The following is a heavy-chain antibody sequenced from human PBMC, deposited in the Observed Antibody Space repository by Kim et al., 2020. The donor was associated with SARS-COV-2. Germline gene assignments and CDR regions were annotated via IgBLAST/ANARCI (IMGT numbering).Heavy chain of an antibody. V-gene: IGHV4-34*01. D-gene: IGHD3-3*01. CDR1: GGSFSGYY. CDR2: INHSGST. J-gene: IGHJ5*02. CDR3: AGAGITIFGSRRLDP. Sequence: SETLSLTCAVYGGSFSGYYWSWIRQPPGKGLEWIGEINHSGSTNYNPSLKSRVTISVDTSKNQFSLKLSSVTAADTAVYYCAGAGITIFGSRRLDPWGQGTLVTVSS.